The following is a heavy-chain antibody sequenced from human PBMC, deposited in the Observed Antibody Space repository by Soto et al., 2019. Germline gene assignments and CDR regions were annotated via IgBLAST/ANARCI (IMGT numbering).Heavy chain of an antibody. CDR3: ARDHLQTGTTGIDY. J-gene: IGHJ4*02. CDR2: ISAYNGNT. V-gene: IGHV1-18*01. D-gene: IGHD1-1*01. Sequence: GASVKVSCKASGYTFTSYGISWVRQAPGQGLEWMGWISAYNGNTNYAQKLQGRVTMTTDTSTSTAYMELRSLRSDDTAVYYCARDHLQTGTTGIDYWGQGTLVTVSS. CDR1: GYTFTSYG.